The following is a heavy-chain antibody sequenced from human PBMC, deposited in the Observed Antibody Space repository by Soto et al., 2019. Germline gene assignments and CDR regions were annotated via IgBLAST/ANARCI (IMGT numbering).Heavy chain of an antibody. D-gene: IGHD3-10*01. J-gene: IGHJ4*02. CDR3: ARERGFGSGSYGLDF. CDR2: ISFSGAT. CDR1: GGSVTSENYF. Sequence: PSETLSLTCIVSGGSVTSENYFWTWIRQAPGKPLEWIGYISFSGATEYNASLKSRVTISLDKSKNQFALNLNSVTAADAAVYYCARERGFGSGSYGLDFRGQGTLVTSPQ. V-gene: IGHV4-61*01.